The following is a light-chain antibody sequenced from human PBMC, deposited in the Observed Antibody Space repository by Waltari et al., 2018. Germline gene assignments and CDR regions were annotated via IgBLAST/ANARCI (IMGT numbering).Light chain of an antibody. V-gene: IGLV4-69*01. CDR1: SGHSSNV. CDR3: QTGCHGTWV. J-gene: IGLJ3*02. Sequence: QLVLTQSPSASASLGASVKLTCTLSSGHSSNVIALPPQRPEKGPRYLMKVNSDGSHSKGDEIPDRFSGASSGAERYLTISNLQSEDEADYVCQTGCHGTWVFGGGTTLTVL. CDR2: VNSDGSH.